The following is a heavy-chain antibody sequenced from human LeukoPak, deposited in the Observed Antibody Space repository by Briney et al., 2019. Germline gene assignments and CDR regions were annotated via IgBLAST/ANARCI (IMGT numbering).Heavy chain of an antibody. CDR3: AREREAGTGDYYYYMDV. Sequence: PSETLSLTCTVAGGSISSSSYYSGWIRHPPGKGLEWIGSIYYSGSTYYNPSLKSRVTISVDTSKNQFSLKLSSVTAADTAVYYCAREREAGTGDYYYYMDVWGKGTTVTVSS. CDR2: IYYSGST. D-gene: IGHD6-19*01. CDR1: GGSISSSSYY. V-gene: IGHV4-39*02. J-gene: IGHJ6*03.